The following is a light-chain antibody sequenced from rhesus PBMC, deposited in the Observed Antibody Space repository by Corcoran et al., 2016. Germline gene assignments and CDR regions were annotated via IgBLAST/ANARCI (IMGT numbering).Light chain of an antibody. CDR3: QQSSNLSPYS. CDR1: QSVGSY. Sequence: ETVVTQSPATLSLSPGERATLSCRASQSVGSYLAWYPQKPGQAPRLLIYGESSRATGIPDMFSGSWSETEFKLTISSLEPEDVGVYYCQQSSNLSPYSFGQGTKVEIK. V-gene: IGKV3-24*04. J-gene: IGKJ2*01. CDR2: GES.